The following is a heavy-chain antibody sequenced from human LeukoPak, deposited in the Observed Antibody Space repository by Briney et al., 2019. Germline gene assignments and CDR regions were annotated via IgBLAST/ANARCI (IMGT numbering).Heavy chain of an antibody. V-gene: IGHV4-59*12. CDR2: IYYSGST. D-gene: IGHD6-13*01. J-gene: IGHJ4*02. Sequence: SETLSLTCTVSGGSISSYYWSWIRQPPGKGLEWIGYIYYSGSTNYNPSLKSRVTISVDTSKNQFSLKLSSVTAADTAVYYCARGAFSSSWYGGYWGQGTLVTVSS. CDR3: ARGAFSSSWYGGY. CDR1: GGSISSYY.